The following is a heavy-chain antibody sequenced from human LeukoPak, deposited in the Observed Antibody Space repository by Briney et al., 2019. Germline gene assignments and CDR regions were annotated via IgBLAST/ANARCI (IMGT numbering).Heavy chain of an antibody. D-gene: IGHD3-22*01. V-gene: IGHV3-49*04. J-gene: IGHJ4*02. Sequence: GGSLRLPCTASGSTSDVYAASCAPPAPGEGRERGAFIRSKAYGWTTEYAASLKGRFTISRDDSKSIDYLQMHSLKVEDTAVYYCSTASSNYSDSELDYWGQGTSVTVSS. CDR2: IRSKAYGWTT. CDR3: STASSNYSDSELDY. CDR1: GSTSDVYA.